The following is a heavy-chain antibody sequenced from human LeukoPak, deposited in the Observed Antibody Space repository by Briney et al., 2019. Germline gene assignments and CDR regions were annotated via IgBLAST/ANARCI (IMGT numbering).Heavy chain of an antibody. CDR3: ARPSTRSTSYYFYYYGMDV. CDR2: ISSSSTYI. D-gene: IGHD2/OR15-2a*01. Sequence: GGSLRLSCAASGFTFSSYSMTWVRQPPGKGLEWVSSISSSSTYIYYADSVKGRFTISRDNAMNPLYLQMNSLRGEDTAVYYCARPSTRSTSYYFYYYGMDVWGQGTTVTVSS. CDR1: GFTFSSYS. V-gene: IGHV3-21*01. J-gene: IGHJ6*02.